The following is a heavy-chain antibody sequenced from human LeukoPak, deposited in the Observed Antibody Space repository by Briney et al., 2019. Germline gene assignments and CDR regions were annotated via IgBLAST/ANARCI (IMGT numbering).Heavy chain of an antibody. D-gene: IGHD1-1*01. CDR3: ARIWSGQGGGNWFDP. V-gene: IGHV4-31*03. J-gene: IGHJ5*02. Sequence: SETLSLTCTVSGGSISSGGYYWSWIRQHAGKGLEWIGYIYYSGSTYYNPSLKSRVTISVDTSKNQFSLKLSSVTAADTAVYYCARIWSGQGGGNWFDPWGQGTLVTVSS. CDR2: IYYSGST. CDR1: GGSISSGGYY.